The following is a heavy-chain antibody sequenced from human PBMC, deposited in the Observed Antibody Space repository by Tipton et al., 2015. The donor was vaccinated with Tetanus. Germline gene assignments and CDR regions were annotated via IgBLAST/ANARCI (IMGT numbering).Heavy chain of an antibody. CDR3: AREPAATGTSLFDY. D-gene: IGHD6-13*01. J-gene: IGHJ4*02. V-gene: IGHV4-61*01. Sequence: LRLSCTVSGGSVNDGRFYWTWIRQPPGKALEWVAHIYYSGSATYNPSVASRATVSIDMSKNQFSLRLASATAADTAVYYCAREPAATGTSLFDYWGQGALVTVSS. CDR2: IYYSGSA. CDR1: GGSVNDGRFY.